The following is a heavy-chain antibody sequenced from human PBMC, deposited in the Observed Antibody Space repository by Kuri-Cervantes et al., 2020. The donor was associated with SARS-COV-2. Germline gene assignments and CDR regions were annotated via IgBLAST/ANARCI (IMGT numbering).Heavy chain of an antibody. D-gene: IGHD3-9*01. V-gene: IGHV4-4*07. CDR1: GGSISSYY. Sequence: GSLRLSCTVSGGSISSYYWSWIRQPAGKGLEWIGRIYTSGSTNYNPSLKSRVTMSVDTSKNQFSLKLSSVTAADTAVYYCARVGPLRYFDWLLLGAFDIWGQGTMVTVSS. J-gene: IGHJ3*02. CDR2: IYTSGST. CDR3: ARVGPLRYFDWLLLGAFDI.